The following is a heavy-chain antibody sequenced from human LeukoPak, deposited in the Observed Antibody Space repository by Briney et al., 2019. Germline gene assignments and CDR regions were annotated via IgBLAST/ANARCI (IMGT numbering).Heavy chain of an antibody. CDR1: GGSFSGYH. D-gene: IGHD5-18*01. CDR2: INHSGST. J-gene: IGHJ4*02. Sequence: PSETLSLTCAVYGGSFSGYHWSWIRQPPGKGLEWIGEINHSGSTNYNPSLKSRVTISVDTSKNQFSLKLSSVTAADTAVYYCARVSYGYGYYFDYWGQGTLVTVSS. CDR3: ARVSYGYGYYFDY. V-gene: IGHV4-34*01.